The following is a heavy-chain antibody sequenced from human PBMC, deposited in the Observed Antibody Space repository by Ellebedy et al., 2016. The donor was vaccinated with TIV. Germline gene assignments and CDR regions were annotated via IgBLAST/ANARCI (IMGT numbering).Heavy chain of an antibody. D-gene: IGHD6-19*01. Sequence: PGGSLRLSCAASGFTFNSYAMSWVRQAPGKGLGWVSTISHTGSRTYYANSVEGRFIISRDNSKRTLYLQMNSLRAEDTAVYYCAKGRGGGSDSSAPRYYFDSWGLGTLVTVSS. J-gene: IGHJ4*02. CDR3: AKGRGGGSDSSAPRYYFDS. V-gene: IGHV3-23*01. CDR2: ISHTGSRT. CDR1: GFTFNSYA.